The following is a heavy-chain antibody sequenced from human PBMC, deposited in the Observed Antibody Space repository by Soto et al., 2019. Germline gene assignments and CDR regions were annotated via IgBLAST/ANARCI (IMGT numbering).Heavy chain of an antibody. Sequence: SETLSLTCTVSGGSISNSDDYWGWIRQPPGKGLEWIGYINHSGSTNYNPSLKSRVTISVDTSKNQFSLKLSSVTAADTAVYYCARGSIPSLFDYWGQGTLVTVSS. CDR3: ARGSIPSLFDY. J-gene: IGHJ4*02. D-gene: IGHD6-6*01. CDR1: GGSISNSDDY. V-gene: IGHV4-61*05. CDR2: INHSGST.